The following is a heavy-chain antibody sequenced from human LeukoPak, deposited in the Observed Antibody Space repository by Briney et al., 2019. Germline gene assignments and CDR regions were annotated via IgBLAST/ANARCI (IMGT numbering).Heavy chain of an antibody. D-gene: IGHD5-18*01. CDR3: ARGSGYSYGPRGWFDP. V-gene: IGHV4-39*01. CDR2: IYYSGST. Sequence: SETLSLTCTVSGGSISSSSYYWGWIRQPPGKGLEWIGSIYYSGSTYYNPSLKSRVTISVDTSKNQFSLKLSSVTAADTAVYYCARGSGYSYGPRGWFDPWGQGTLVTVSS. CDR1: GGSISSSSYY. J-gene: IGHJ5*02.